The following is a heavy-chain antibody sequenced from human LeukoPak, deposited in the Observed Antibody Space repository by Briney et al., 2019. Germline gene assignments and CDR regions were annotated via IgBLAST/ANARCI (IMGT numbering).Heavy chain of an antibody. CDR2: IYYSGST. D-gene: IGHD4-23*01. Sequence: PSETLSLTCSVSGRSISSGGYYWSWIRQPPGKGLEWIGYIYYSGSTNYNPSLKSRVTISVDTSKNQFSLKLSSVTAADTAVYYCARQGGGLIAFDIWGQGTMVTVSS. J-gene: IGHJ3*02. CDR1: GRSISSGGYY. V-gene: IGHV4-61*08. CDR3: ARQGGGLIAFDI.